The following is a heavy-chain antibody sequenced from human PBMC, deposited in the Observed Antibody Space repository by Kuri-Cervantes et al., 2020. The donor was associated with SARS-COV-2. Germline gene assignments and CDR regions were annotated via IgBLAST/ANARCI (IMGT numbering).Heavy chain of an antibody. CDR3: ARDGGGARDYYYGMDV. V-gene: IGHV4-59*01. J-gene: IGHJ6*02. Sequence: SETLSLTCTVSGGSISSYYWSWIRQPPGKGLEWIGYIYYSGSTNYNPSLKSRVTISVDTSTNQFSLKLSSVTAADTAVYYCARDGGGARDYYYGMDVWGQGTTVTVSS. CDR2: IYYSGST. D-gene: IGHD4-23*01. CDR1: GGSISSYY.